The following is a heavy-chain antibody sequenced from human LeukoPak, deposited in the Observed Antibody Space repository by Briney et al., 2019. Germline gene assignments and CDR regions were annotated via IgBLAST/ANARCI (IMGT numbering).Heavy chain of an antibody. V-gene: IGHV1-69*05. J-gene: IGHJ4*02. CDR2: IIPIFGTA. D-gene: IGHD3-3*01. CDR3: AATPDYDFWSGYFSA. Sequence: SVRVSCKASGGTFSSYAISWVRQAPGQGLEWMGRIIPIFGTANYAQKFQGRVTITTDESTSTAYMELSSLRSEDTAVYYCAATPDYDFWSGYFSAWGQGTLVTVSS. CDR1: GGTFSSYA.